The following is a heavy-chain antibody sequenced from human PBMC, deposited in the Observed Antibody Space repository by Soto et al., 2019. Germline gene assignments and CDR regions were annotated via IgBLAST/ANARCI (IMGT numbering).Heavy chain of an antibody. J-gene: IGHJ3*01. CDR1: GFSFRDAW. CDR2: IKSKAAGGAI. Sequence: EVQMVESGGGLVKPGGSLRLSCAVSGFSFRDAWMNWVRQAPGKGLEWVGRIKSKAAGGAIDYAAPVKGRFTISRDDSKDTLYLQINSLKTEDTAMYYCTTDGSFGGVVVDFHLWGQGTMLSVSS. CDR3: TTDGSFGGVVVDFHL. V-gene: IGHV3-15*07. D-gene: IGHD3-10*01.